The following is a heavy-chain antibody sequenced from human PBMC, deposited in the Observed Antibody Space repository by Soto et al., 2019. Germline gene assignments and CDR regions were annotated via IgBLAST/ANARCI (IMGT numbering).Heavy chain of an antibody. CDR3: VPLQPSTIVGRPGVDV. Sequence: QVQLLQSGAEVKKPGSSVNVSCKTSGDIFSNYAITWVRQAPGQGLEWMGGIIPLFRTVNYAQTFQGRLTITADESTSTAYMALRSLRSEDTAVYYCVPLQPSTIVGRPGVDVWGQGTTVTVSS. J-gene: IGHJ6*02. CDR2: IIPLFRTV. CDR1: GDIFSNYA. V-gene: IGHV1-69*01. D-gene: IGHD6-6*01.